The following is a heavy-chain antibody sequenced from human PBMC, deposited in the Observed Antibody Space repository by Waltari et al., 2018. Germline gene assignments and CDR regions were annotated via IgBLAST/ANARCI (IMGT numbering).Heavy chain of an antibody. V-gene: IGHV4-34*01. J-gene: IGHJ4*02. CDR3: ARGGSSSSYYFDY. CDR1: GGSFSGYY. D-gene: IGHD6-13*01. Sequence: QVQLQQWGAGLLKPSETLSLTCAVSGGSFSGYYWSWIRQPPGQGLEWIGEINHSGSTNYNPSLRSRGTISVDTSKNQFSLKLSFVTAADTAVYYCARGGSSSSYYFDYWGQGTLVTVSS. CDR2: INHSGST.